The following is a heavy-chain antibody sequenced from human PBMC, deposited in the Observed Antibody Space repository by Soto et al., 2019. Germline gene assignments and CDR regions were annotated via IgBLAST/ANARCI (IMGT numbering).Heavy chain of an antibody. CDR1: GGSISSGGYY. J-gene: IGHJ3*02. Sequence: QVQLQESGPGLVKPSQTLSLTCTVSGGSISSGGYYWSWIRQHPGKGLEWIGYIYYSGSTYYNPSLKSRVTISIDTSKNQFSLKLTSVTAEDTAVYYCARGGTHNAFDIWGQGTLVTVSS. CDR3: ARGGTHNAFDI. D-gene: IGHD1-26*01. V-gene: IGHV4-31*03. CDR2: IYYSGST.